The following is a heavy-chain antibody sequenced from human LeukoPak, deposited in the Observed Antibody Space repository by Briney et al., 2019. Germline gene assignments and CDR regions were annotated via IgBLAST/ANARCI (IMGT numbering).Heavy chain of an antibody. Sequence: ASVKVSCKASGYTFTSYDINWVRQATGQGLEWMGWMNPNIGHTDYAQKFQGRVTMTRNTSVSTAYMELSSLRSEDTAVYYCARGPDSMIWGQGTLVTVSS. J-gene: IGHJ4*02. V-gene: IGHV1-8*01. CDR3: ARGPDSMI. CDR1: GYTFTSYD. CDR2: MNPNIGHT. D-gene: IGHD3-22*01.